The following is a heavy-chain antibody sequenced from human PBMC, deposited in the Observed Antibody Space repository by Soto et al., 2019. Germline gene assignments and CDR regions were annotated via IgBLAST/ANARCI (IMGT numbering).Heavy chain of an antibody. CDR1: GFTLSSYA. Sequence: EVQLLESGGGLVQPGGSLRLSCAASGFTLSSYAMSWVRQAPGKGLEWVSGISGSGVSTFYADSVKGRFTISRDNSKGTLYLQMNSLRAEDTAVYYCAKDRERRATRSIDYWGQGTLVTVSS. V-gene: IGHV3-23*01. J-gene: IGHJ4*02. CDR2: ISGSGVST. CDR3: AKDRERRATRSIDY. D-gene: IGHD6-6*01.